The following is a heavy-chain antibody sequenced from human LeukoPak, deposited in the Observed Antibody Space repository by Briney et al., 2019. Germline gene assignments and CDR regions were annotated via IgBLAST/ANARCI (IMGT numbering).Heavy chain of an antibody. D-gene: IGHD5-12*01. V-gene: IGHV4-4*07. Sequence: SETLSLTCTVSGGSISIYYWSWIRQPAGKGLEWIGRIYASGSTNYNPSLKGRVTMSLDTSKNQFSLKLRSVTAADTAVYYCATSGYDLAYYFWGQGTLVTVSS. CDR3: ATSGYDLAYYF. CDR2: IYASGST. CDR1: GGSISIYY. J-gene: IGHJ4*02.